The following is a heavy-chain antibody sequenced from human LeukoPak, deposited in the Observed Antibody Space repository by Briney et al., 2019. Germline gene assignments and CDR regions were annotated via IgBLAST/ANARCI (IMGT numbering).Heavy chain of an antibody. D-gene: IGHD6-13*01. V-gene: IGHV3-48*04. J-gene: IGHJ3*02. Sequence: SGGSLRLSCAASGVTFSVYSMNWVRQAPGKGLEWVSYINSGSTTIYYADSVKGRFTISRDNAKNSLYLQMNSLRAEDTAVYYCARGGYTYDRAFDIWGQGTMVTVSS. CDR3: ARGGYTYDRAFDI. CDR1: GVTFSVYS. CDR2: INSGSTTI.